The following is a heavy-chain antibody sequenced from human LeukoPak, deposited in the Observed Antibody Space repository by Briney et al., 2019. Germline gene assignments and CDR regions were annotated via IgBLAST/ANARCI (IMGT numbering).Heavy chain of an antibody. D-gene: IGHD4-17*01. Sequence: GGSLRLSCAASGFTFSSYAMSWVRQAPGKGLEWVSAISGSGGSTYYADSVKGRFTISRDNAKNSLYLQMNSLRAEDTAVYYCARPHDYGDYVGAFDIWGQGTMVTVSS. J-gene: IGHJ3*02. V-gene: IGHV3-23*01. CDR2: ISGSGGST. CDR1: GFTFSSYA. CDR3: ARPHDYGDYVGAFDI.